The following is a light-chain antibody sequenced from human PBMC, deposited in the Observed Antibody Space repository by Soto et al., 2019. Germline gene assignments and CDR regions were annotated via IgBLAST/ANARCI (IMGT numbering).Light chain of an antibody. Sequence: QSVLTQPPSVSAAPGQKVTISCSGSSSNIGNNYVSWYQQLPGTAPKLLIYDNDKRPSGIPDRFSGSQSGTSATLVITGLQTGDEVDYYCGTWDSSLSAWVFGGGTKVTVL. CDR3: GTWDSSLSAWV. CDR2: DND. CDR1: SSNIGNNY. V-gene: IGLV1-51*01. J-gene: IGLJ3*02.